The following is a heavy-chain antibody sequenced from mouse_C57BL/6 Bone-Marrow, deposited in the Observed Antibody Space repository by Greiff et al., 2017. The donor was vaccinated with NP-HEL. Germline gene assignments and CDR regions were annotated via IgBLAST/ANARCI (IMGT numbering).Heavy chain of an antibody. Sequence: QVQLQQPGAELVKPGASVKLSCKASGYTFTSYWMHWVKQRPGQGLEWIGMIHPNSGSINYNEKFKSKATLTVDKSSSTAYMQLSSLTSEDSAVYYCARAPLYYYGSSYWYFDVWGTGTTVTVSS. V-gene: IGHV1-64*01. CDR2: IHPNSGSI. CDR3: ARAPLYYYGSSYWYFDV. CDR1: GYTFTSYW. J-gene: IGHJ1*03. D-gene: IGHD1-1*01.